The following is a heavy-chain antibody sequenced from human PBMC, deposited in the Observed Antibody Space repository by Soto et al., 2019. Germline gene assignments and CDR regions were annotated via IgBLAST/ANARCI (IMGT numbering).Heavy chain of an antibody. J-gene: IGHJ6*03. CDR2: IYSGGST. CDR3: AISSGWSRATPYYYYMDV. D-gene: IGHD6-19*01. V-gene: IGHV3-53*04. CDR1: GFTVSSNY. Sequence: GGSLRLSCAASGFTVSSNYMSWVRQAPGKGLEWVSVIYSGGSTYYADSVKGRFTISRHNSKNTLYLQMNSLRAEDTAVYYCAISSGWSRATPYYYYMDVWGKGTTVTVSS.